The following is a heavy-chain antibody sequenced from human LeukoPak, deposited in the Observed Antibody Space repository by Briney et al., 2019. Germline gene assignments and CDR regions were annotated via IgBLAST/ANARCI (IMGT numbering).Heavy chain of an antibody. J-gene: IGHJ4*02. CDR1: GFTFSSYS. D-gene: IGHD2-15*01. CDR2: ISSSSSYI. V-gene: IGHV3-21*01. CDR3: ARGYCSGGSCLFDY. Sequence: GGSLRLSCAASGFTFSSYSMNWVRQAPGKGLEWVLSISSSSSYIYYADSVKGRFTISRDNAKNSLYLQMNSLRAEDTAVYYCARGYCSGGSCLFDYWGQGTLVTVSS.